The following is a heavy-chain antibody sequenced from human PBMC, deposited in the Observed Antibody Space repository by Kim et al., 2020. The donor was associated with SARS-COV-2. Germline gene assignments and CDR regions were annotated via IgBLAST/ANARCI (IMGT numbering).Heavy chain of an antibody. V-gene: IGHV4-59*01. J-gene: IGHJ4*02. D-gene: IGHD7-27*01. CDR3: VRDVANWGFDH. CDR2: IHYSGRT. Sequence: SETLSLTCTVSGASMISYYWNWIRQSPGKGLEWIGYIHYSGRTNYSPSPDTRVTMSMDTSKNQFSLKLTSMTAADTALFYCVRDVANWGFDHSGQGPLVT. CDR1: GASMISYY.